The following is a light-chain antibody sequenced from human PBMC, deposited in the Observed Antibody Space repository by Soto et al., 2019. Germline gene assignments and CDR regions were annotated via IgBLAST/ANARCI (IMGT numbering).Light chain of an antibody. CDR3: QQYGSSPLT. V-gene: IGKV3-11*01. CDR1: RSISSF. Sequence: EILFTQSPSTLSLSPGERATLSCRASRSISSFLEWYQQKPGKAPRLLIYDTFNRATGIPARFSGSGSGTDFTLTISGLEPEDFEVYYCQQYGSSPLTFGGGTKVDIK. J-gene: IGKJ4*01. CDR2: DTF.